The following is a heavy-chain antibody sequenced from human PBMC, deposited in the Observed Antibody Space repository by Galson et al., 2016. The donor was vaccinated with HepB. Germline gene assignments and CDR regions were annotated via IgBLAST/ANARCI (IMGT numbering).Heavy chain of an antibody. CDR3: ARDSGNCSSTSCFENWFDP. CDR1: GGSISSHDYY. CDR2: TDYSGST. V-gene: IGHV4-31*03. J-gene: IGHJ5*02. D-gene: IGHD2-2*01. Sequence: QVQLQESGPGLVKPSETLSLPCTVSGGSISSHDYYWNWIRQHPGKGLEWIGSTDYSGSTYYNPPLGGRVTMSVDTSKNQFSLKLSSVTAADTAVYYCARDSGNCSSTSCFENWFDPWGQGTLVTVSS.